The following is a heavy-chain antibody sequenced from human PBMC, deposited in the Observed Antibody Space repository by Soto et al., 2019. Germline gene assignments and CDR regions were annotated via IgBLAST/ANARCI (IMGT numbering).Heavy chain of an antibody. J-gene: IGHJ6*02. V-gene: IGHV3-48*02. CDR3: ARGTSSPDV. CDR2: ISRSSSTI. CDR1: GFTFSTYS. Sequence: EVHLVESGGGLVQPGGSLRLSCGASGFTFSTYSMNWVRQAPGKGLEWVSYISRSSSTISYADSVKGRFTISRDNAKNSLFLQMDSPRDEDTAVYDCARGTSSPDVWGQGTTVTVSS.